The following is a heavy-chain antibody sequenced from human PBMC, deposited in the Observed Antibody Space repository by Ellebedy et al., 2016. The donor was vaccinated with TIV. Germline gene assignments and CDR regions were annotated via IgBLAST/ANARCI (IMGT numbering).Heavy chain of an antibody. CDR3: ASHRGNTFGPYDY. CDR2: IKDSGST. V-gene: IGHV4-34*01. Sequence: MPSETLSLTCGIYGGSLSGHYWSWIRQSPGKGLQWIGEIKDSGSTNYNPSPKSRVTISIDTSRNQFSLKVNFVTAEDTAVYYLASHRGNTFGPYDYWGQGTLGTVSP. J-gene: IGHJ4*02. CDR1: GGSLSGHY. D-gene: IGHD3-16*01.